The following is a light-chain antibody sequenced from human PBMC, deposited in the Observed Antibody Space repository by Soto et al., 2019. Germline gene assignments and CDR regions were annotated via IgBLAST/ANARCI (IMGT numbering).Light chain of an antibody. CDR1: SSNIGRNS. CDR3: AAWDDSVSGLDV. J-gene: IGLJ1*01. V-gene: IGLV1-47*02. CDR2: SNN. Sequence: QAVVTQPPSASGTPGQRVTISCSGSSSNIGRNSVYWYQQLPGTAPKLLIYSNNQRPSGVPDRFSGSKSGTSASLAISGLRSEDDADYYCAAWDDSVSGLDVFGTGTKLTVL.